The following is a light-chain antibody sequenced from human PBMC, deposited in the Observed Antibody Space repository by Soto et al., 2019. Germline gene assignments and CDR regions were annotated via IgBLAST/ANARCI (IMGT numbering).Light chain of an antibody. CDR3: QQYNNWLIT. J-gene: IGKJ5*01. CDR2: GAS. Sequence: EIVMTQSPATLSVSPGERATLSCRASQSVSSNLAWYQQKPGQAPRLLIYGASTRATGIPARFSGSGSGTEFTLTISSLQSEDFAVYYCQQYNNWLITFRQGKRLEI. CDR1: QSVSSN. V-gene: IGKV3-15*01.